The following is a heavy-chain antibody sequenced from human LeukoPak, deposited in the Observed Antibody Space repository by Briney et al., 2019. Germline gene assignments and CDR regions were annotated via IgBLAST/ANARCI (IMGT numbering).Heavy chain of an antibody. Sequence: ASVRVSCKASGYTFTAYAIHWVRQAPGQGLEWMGRINPNSGGTNYAQKFQGRVTMTRDTSISTAYMELSRLRSDDTAVYYCARSPPNYYDSSGYLLRDNWFDPWGQGTLVTVSS. CDR3: ARSPPNYYDSSGYLLRDNWFDP. J-gene: IGHJ5*02. V-gene: IGHV1-2*02. D-gene: IGHD3-22*01. CDR1: GYTFTAYA. CDR2: INPNSGGT.